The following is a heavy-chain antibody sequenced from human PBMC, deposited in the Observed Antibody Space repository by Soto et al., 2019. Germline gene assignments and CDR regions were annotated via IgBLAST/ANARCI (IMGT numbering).Heavy chain of an antibody. J-gene: IGHJ6*02. Sequence: SDTLSLTCTVSGVSISSYYWILLRQPPGKGLEWIGYIYYSGSTNYNPSLQSRLTISVDTSKNQFSLKLTSVTAADTAVYFCAREDDGGDRDYYGLDVWGQGTTVTVSS. CDR3: AREDDGGDRDYYGLDV. D-gene: IGHD2-21*02. CDR1: GVSISSYY. V-gene: IGHV4-59*12. CDR2: IYYSGST.